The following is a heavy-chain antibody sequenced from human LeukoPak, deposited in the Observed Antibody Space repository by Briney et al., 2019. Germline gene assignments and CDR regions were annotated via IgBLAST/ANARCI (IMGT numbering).Heavy chain of an antibody. CDR3: ARLQASYQEYFQH. D-gene: IGHD1-26*01. J-gene: IGHJ1*01. V-gene: IGHV4-39*01. Sequence: SETLSLTCTVSGGSVSSGSYYWGWIRQPPGKGLEWIGSIYYSGNTYYNPSLKSRVTISVDTSKNQFSLKLSSVTAADTAVYYCARLQASYQEYFQHWGQGTLVTVSS. CDR2: IYYSGNT. CDR1: GGSVSSGSYY.